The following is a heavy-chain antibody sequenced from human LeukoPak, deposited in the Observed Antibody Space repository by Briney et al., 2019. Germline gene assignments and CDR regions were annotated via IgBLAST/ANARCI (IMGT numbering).Heavy chain of an antibody. Sequence: SVKVSCKASGGTFSSYAISWVRQAPGQGLEWVGGIIPIFGTANYAQKFQGRVTITADESTSTAYMGLSSLRSEDTAVYYCAREMTTVTSGFDYWGRGTLVTVSS. V-gene: IGHV1-69*13. CDR1: GGTFSSYA. CDR2: IIPIFGTA. J-gene: IGHJ4*02. D-gene: IGHD4-17*01. CDR3: AREMTTVTSGFDY.